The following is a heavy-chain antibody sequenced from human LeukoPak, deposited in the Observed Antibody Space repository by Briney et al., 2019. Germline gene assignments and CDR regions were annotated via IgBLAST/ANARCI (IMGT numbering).Heavy chain of an antibody. CDR1: GYTFTGYY. CDR2: INPNSGVT. D-gene: IGHD3-22*01. CDR3: ARDDYDSSVPIYFQH. V-gene: IGHV1-2*02. J-gene: IGHJ1*01. Sequence: ASVKVSCKASGYTFTGYYMHWVRQAPGQGLEWMGWINPNSGVTNYAQKFQGRVTMTRDTSISTAYMELSRLRSDDTAVYYCARDDYDSSVPIYFQHWGQGTLVTVSS.